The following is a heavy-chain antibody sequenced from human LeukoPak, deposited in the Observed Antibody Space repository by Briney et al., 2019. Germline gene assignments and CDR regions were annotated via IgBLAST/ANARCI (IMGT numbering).Heavy chain of an antibody. Sequence: SETLSLTCTVSGGSISSSSSYWGWIRQPAGKGLEWIGRIYTSGSTNYNPSLKSRVTISVDTSKNQFSLKLSSVTAADTAVYYCARARPVTYYDFWSGYYSNWFDPWGQGTLVTVSS. V-gene: IGHV4-61*02. CDR3: ARARPVTYYDFWSGYYSNWFDP. D-gene: IGHD3-3*01. J-gene: IGHJ5*02. CDR2: IYTSGST. CDR1: GGSISSSSSY.